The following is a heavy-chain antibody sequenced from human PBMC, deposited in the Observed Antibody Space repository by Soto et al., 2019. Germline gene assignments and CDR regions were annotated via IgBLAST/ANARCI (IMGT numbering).Heavy chain of an antibody. CDR2: ISWNSGTI. D-gene: IGHD3-22*01. CDR1: GFTFDDYA. J-gene: IGHJ4*02. V-gene: IGHV3-9*03. CDR3: TKGTWYYYDRSGYLDY. Sequence: GGALRLSCAASGFTFDDYAMHWVRQAPGKGLEWVSGISWNSGTIGYADSVKGRFTISRDNAKNSLYLQMNSLRNEDMALYYCTKGTWYYYDRSGYLDYWGQGTLVTVSS.